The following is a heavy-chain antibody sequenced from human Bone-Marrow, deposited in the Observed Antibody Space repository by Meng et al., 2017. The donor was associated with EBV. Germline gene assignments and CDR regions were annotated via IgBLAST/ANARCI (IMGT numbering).Heavy chain of an antibody. D-gene: IGHD3-10*01. CDR3: ARGFSSMVRGVKPNNWFDP. V-gene: IGHV4-34*01. J-gene: IGHJ5*02. CDR1: GVCFSGYY. Sequence: QVTVRKGGGGLLKPSEPPSLTCAVYGVCFSGYYWSWIRQPPGKGLEWIGEINHSGSTNYNPSLKSRVTISVDTSKNQFSLKLSSVTAADTAVYYCARGFSSMVRGVKPNNWFDPWGQGTLVTVSS. CDR2: INHSGST.